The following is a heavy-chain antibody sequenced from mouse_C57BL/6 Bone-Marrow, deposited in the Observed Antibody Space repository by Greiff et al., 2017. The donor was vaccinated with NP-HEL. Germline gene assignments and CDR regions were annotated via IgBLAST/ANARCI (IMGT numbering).Heavy chain of an antibody. V-gene: IGHV5-9*01. CDR3: ARQRGKRGAMDY. J-gene: IGHJ4*01. Sequence: EVKLMESGGGLVKPGGSLKLSCAASGFTFSSYTMSWVRQTPEKRLEWVATISGGGGNTYYPDSVKGRFTISRDNAKNTLYLQMSSLRSEDTALYYCARQRGKRGAMDYWGQGTSVTVSS. CDR2: ISGGGGNT. CDR1: GFTFSSYT. D-gene: IGHD2-1*01.